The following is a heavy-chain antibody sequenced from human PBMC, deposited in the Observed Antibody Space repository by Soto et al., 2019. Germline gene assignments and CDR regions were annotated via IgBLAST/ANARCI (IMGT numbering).Heavy chain of an antibody. J-gene: IGHJ5*02. CDR1: GGSISSYY. CDR2: IYYSGST. CDR3: ARGIPFDP. V-gene: IGHV4-59*01. Sequence: QVQLQESGPGLVKPSETLSLTCTVSGGSISSYYWSWIRQPPGKGLEWIGYIYYSGSTNCNPSLKSRVTISVDTSKNQFSLKLSSVTAADTAVYYCARGIPFDPWGQGTLVTVSS.